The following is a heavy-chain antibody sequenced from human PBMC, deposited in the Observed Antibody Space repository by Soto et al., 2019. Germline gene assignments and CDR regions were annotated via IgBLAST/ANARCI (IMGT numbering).Heavy chain of an antibody. Sequence: SETLSLTCAVSGYFISSGYYWGWIRQPPGKGLEWIGEINHSGSTNYNPSLKSRVTISVDTSKNQFSLKLSSVTAADTAVYYCAQGEDGLYYYYGMDVWGQGTTVTVSS. J-gene: IGHJ6*02. CDR1: GYFISSGYY. V-gene: IGHV4-38-2*01. D-gene: IGHD3-10*01. CDR2: INHSGST. CDR3: AQGEDGLYYYYGMDV.